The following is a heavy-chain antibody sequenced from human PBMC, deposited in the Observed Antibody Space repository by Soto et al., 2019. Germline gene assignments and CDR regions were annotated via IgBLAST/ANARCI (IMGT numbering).Heavy chain of an antibody. CDR1: GDSFSSYA. D-gene: IGHD5-12*01. CDR2: IVPIFGSR. CDR3: ARDGDSGTYEY. V-gene: IGHV1-69*12. J-gene: IGHJ4*02. Sequence: QVQLVQSGAEVKKPGSSVKVSCKASGDSFSSYAMSWVRQAPGQGLEWMGGIVPIFGSRNYAQKLQGRVTITADESTSTAYMDRTSLTYDATAIYYCARDGDSGTYEYWGQGTLVTVSS.